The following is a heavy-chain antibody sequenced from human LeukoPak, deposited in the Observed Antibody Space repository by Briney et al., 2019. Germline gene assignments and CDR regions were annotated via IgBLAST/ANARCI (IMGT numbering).Heavy chain of an antibody. J-gene: IGHJ6*02. CDR1: GFTFSSYS. CDR3: ARDEGYYYYGMDV. CDR2: ISSSSSYI. V-gene: IGHV3-21*01. Sequence: GGSLRLSCAASGFTFSSYSMNWVRQAPGKGLEWVSSISSSSSYIYYADSVKGRFTISRDNAKNSLYLQMNSLRAEGTAVYYCARDEGYYYYGMDVWGQGTTVTVSS.